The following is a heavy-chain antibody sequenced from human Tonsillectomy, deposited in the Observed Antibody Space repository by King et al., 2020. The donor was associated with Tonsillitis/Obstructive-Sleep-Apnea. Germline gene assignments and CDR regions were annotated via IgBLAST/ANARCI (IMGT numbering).Heavy chain of an antibody. V-gene: IGHV4-59*08. J-gene: IGHJ5*02. CDR1: GGSISSYY. Sequence: VQLQESGPGLVKPSETLSLTCTVSGGSISSYYWSWIRQPPGKGLEWIGYIYYSGSTNYNPSLKSRVTISVDTSKNQLSLKLSSVTAADPAGYYGARRTIDYDFWSGSGHWLDPWGQGTLVTVSS. CDR3: ARRTIDYDFWSGSGHWLDP. D-gene: IGHD3-3*01. CDR2: IYYSGST.